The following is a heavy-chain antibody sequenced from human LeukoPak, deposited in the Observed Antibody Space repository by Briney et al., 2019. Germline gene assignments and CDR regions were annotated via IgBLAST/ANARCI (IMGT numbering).Heavy chain of an antibody. V-gene: IGHV3-15*01. Sequence: GGSLRPSCAASGFTFSIASMSWVRQAPGKGLEWVGQIKTKTDGGTTDHAAPVKGSFTNSRDDSKNTQYLQMSSLKTEVTAVYYCTTHRGYSSSPTFDYWGQVTLVTVSS. CDR3: TTHRGYSSSPTFDY. CDR1: GFTFSIAS. D-gene: IGHD6-13*01. CDR2: IKTKTDGGTT. J-gene: IGHJ4*02.